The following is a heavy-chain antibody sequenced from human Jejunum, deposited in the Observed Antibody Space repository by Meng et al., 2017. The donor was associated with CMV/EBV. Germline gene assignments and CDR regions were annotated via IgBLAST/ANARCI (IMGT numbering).Heavy chain of an antibody. CDR3: ARVLDIVVVPAAKWYYFDY. D-gene: IGHD2-2*01. CDR1: GYY. J-gene: IGHJ4*02. V-gene: IGHV1-2*02. CDR2: INPNSGGT. Sequence: GYYLHWMQQATGRGREWMGWINPNSGGTNYAQKVQGRITITRDTSISTAYMELSRLRSDDTAVYYCARVLDIVVVPAAKWYYFDYWGQGTLVTVSS.